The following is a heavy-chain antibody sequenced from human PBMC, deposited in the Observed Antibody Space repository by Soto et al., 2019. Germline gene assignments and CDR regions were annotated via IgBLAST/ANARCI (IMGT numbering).Heavy chain of an antibody. CDR1: GYTFPSYA. CDR2: INAGNGNT. D-gene: IGHD3-22*01. Sequence: GASVKVSCKAAGYTFPSYAMHWVRQVPGQRREWMGWINAGNGNTKYSQTFQGRVTITRDTSASTAYMELSSPRSEDQAVYYCARERWYYDSSGPDYWGQGTLVTVSS. V-gene: IGHV1-3*01. CDR3: ARERWYYDSSGPDY. J-gene: IGHJ4*02.